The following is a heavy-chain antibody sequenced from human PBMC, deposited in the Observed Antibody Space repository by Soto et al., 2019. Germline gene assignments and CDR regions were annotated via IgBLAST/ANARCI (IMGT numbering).Heavy chain of an antibody. CDR3: ARTRKGVVRGVTDY. V-gene: IGHV4-4*02. CDR1: GGSIISSNW. J-gene: IGHJ4*02. Sequence: PSETLSHTCAVSGGSIISSNWWIWVRQPPGKGLEWIGEIYHSGSTNYNPSLKSRVTISVDKSKNQFSLKLSSVTAADTAVYYCARTRKGVVRGVTDYWGQGTLVTVSS. D-gene: IGHD3-10*01. CDR2: IYHSGST.